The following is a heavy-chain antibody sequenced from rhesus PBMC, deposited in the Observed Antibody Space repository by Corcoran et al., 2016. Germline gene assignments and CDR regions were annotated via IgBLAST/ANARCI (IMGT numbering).Heavy chain of an antibody. D-gene: IGHD2-8*01. CDR3: ARKRGYCSGGVCYGDLDS. J-gene: IGHJ6*01. CDR1: GYSISSGYG. CDR2: ISYSVSS. V-gene: IGHV4-127*01. Sequence: QVQLQESGPGLVKPSETLSITCAVSGYSISSGYGWSWIRQPPGKGLEWIGYISYSVSSYDPPSYKSQFTISRHTSTNQFSLKLISVTAADTAVYYCARKRGYCSGGVCYGDLDSWGQGVVVTVSS.